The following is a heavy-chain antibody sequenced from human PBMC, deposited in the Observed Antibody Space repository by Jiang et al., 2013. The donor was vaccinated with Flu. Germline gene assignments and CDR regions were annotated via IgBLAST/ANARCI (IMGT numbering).Heavy chain of an antibody. J-gene: IGHJ4*02. D-gene: IGHD4-17*01. CDR3: ARADADYGDYPD. Sequence: GGSVSSGSYYWSWIRQPQEGTGVDWVYLLQWEHQLQPSLKSRVTISVDTSKNQFSLKLSSVTAADTAVYYCARADADYGDYPDWGQGTLVTVSS. CDR1: GGSVSSGSYY. V-gene: IGHV4-61*01. CDR2: LLQWEH.